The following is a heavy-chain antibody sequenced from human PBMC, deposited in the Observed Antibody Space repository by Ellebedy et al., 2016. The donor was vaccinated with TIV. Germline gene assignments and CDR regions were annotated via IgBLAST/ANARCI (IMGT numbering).Heavy chain of an antibody. CDR1: SDSIVSSSYY. CDR2: LYYTGST. D-gene: IGHD2-2*01. V-gene: IGHV4-39*01. CDR3: ARHGVPMSVRPGDNNWFDP. Sequence: SETLSLTCTVSSDSIVSSSYYWGWIRQPPGKGLEWIGSLYYTGSTYYNPSLKSRVTVSVDRSRNRFSLKLSSVTAADTATYYCARHGVPMSVRPGDNNWFDPWGQGALVTVSS. J-gene: IGHJ5*02.